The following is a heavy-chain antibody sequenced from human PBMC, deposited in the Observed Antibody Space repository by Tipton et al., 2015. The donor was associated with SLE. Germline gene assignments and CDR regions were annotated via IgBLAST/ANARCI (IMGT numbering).Heavy chain of an antibody. D-gene: IGHD3-22*01. V-gene: IGHV4-39*07. CDR2: IFYSGHT. Sequence: TLSLTCTVSGGSISSSDYYWGWIRQPPGKDLEWIGSIFYSGHTYYNPSLKSRVTISVDTSKNQFSLKVRSVTAADTAVYYCARFFYYDNSRAWGWFDPWGQGTLVTVSS. CDR1: GGSISSSDYY. CDR3: ARFFYYDNSRAWGWFDP. J-gene: IGHJ5*02.